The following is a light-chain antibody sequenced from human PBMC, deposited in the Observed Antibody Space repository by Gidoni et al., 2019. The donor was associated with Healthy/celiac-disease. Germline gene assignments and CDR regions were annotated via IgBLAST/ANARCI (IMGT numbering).Light chain of an antibody. CDR3: QQYYSTPWT. CDR2: AAS. V-gene: IGKV1-NL1*01. J-gene: IGKJ1*01. CDR1: QGISNS. Sequence: DIKRTKSPSSLPASVGDRVTITCRASQGISNSLAWYQQKPGKAPKLLLYAASRLESGVPSRFSGSGSGTDYTLTISSLQPEDFATYYCQQYYSTPWTFGQGTKVEIK.